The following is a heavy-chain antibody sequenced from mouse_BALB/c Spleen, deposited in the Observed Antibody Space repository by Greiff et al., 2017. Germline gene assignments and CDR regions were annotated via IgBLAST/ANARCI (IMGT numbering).Heavy chain of an antibody. CDR3: TRIQKGYYAMDY. CDR2: INPSNGGT. CDR1: GYIFSSYY. V-gene: IGHV1S81*02. Sequence: VQLQQPGAELVKPGASVKLSCKASGYIFSSYYMYWVKQRPGQGLEWIGGINPSNGGTNFNEKFKSKATLTVDKSSSTAYMQLSSLTSEDSAVYYCTRIQKGYYAMDYWGQGTSVTVSS. J-gene: IGHJ4*01.